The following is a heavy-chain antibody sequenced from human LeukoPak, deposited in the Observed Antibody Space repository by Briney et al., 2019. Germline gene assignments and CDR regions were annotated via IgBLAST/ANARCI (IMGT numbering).Heavy chain of an antibody. D-gene: IGHD5-12*01. CDR3: ARDISDYDWVAFDN. Sequence: SVKVSCKASGGTFSSYAISWVRQAPGQGLEWMGRIIPIFGTANYAQKFQGRVTITTDESTSTAYMELSSLRSKDTAVYYCARDISDYDWVAFDNCGQRTLVTVSS. CDR2: IIPIFGTA. CDR1: GGTFSSYA. J-gene: IGHJ4*02. V-gene: IGHV1-69*05.